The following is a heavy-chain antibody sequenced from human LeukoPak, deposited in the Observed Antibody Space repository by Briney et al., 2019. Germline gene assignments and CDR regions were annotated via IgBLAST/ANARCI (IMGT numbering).Heavy chain of an antibody. CDR2: FIPIFGTA. Sequence: ASVKVSCKASGGTFSSYAISWVRQAPGQGLEWMGGFIPIFGTANYAQKFQGRVTITADESTSTAYMELSSLRSEDTAVYYCARNPDRGYYDYVREFDYWGQGTLVTVSS. CDR3: ARNPDRGYYDYVREFDY. D-gene: IGHD3-16*01. CDR1: GGTFSSYA. V-gene: IGHV1-69*13. J-gene: IGHJ4*02.